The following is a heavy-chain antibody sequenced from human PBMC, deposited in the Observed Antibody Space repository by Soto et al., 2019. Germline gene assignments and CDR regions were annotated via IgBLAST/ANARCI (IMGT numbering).Heavy chain of an antibody. J-gene: IGHJ4*02. Sequence: GGSLRLSCAASGFTFSSYAMSWVRQAPGKGLEWVSAISGSGGSTYYADSVKGRFTISRDNSKNTLYLQMNSLRAEDTAVYYCAKDRPSGRGSYYYDSSGYPLIDYWGQGTLVTVSS. CDR1: GFTFSSYA. D-gene: IGHD3-22*01. CDR3: AKDRPSGRGSYYYDSSGYPLIDY. V-gene: IGHV3-23*01. CDR2: ISGSGGST.